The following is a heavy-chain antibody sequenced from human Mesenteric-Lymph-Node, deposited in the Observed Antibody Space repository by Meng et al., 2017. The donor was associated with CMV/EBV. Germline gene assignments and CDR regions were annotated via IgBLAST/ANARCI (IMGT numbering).Heavy chain of an antibody. CDR3: ARVVVVPAATLYYFDY. D-gene: IGHD2-2*01. Sequence: ASVKVSCKASGYTFTGHYVHWVRQAPGQGLEWMGWINPKSGDTSYAQKFQGRVTMTRDTSISTAYMELSRLRSDDTAVYYCARVVVVPAATLYYFDYWGQGTLVTVSS. V-gene: IGHV1-2*02. CDR1: GYTFTGHY. J-gene: IGHJ4*02. CDR2: INPKSGDT.